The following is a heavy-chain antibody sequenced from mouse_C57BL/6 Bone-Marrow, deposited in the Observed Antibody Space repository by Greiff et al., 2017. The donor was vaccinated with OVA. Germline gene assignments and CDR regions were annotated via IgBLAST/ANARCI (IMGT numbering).Heavy chain of an antibody. V-gene: IGHV1-69*01. Sequence: VQLQQPGAELVMPGASVKLSCKASGYTFTSYWMHWVKQRPGQGLEWIGEIDPSDSYTNYNQKFKGKSTLTVDKSSSTAYMQLSSLTSEDSAVYYCARSPIYYYGSSPLAMDYWGQGTSVTVSS. CDR3: ARSPIYYYGSSPLAMDY. D-gene: IGHD1-1*01. J-gene: IGHJ4*01. CDR2: IDPSDSYT. CDR1: GYTFTSYW.